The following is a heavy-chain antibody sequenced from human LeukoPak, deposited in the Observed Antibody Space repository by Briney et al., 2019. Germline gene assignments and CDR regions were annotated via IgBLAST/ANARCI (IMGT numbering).Heavy chain of an antibody. CDR1: GFTFSSYE. Sequence: HSGGSLRLSCAASGFTFSSYEMNWVRQAPGKGLEWVSYISSSGSTIYYADSVKGRFTISRDNSKNTLYLQMNSLRAEDTAVYYCARVYYDILTGYCHFDYWGQGTLVTVSS. J-gene: IGHJ4*02. CDR2: ISSSGSTI. CDR3: ARVYYDILTGYCHFDY. D-gene: IGHD3-9*01. V-gene: IGHV3-48*03.